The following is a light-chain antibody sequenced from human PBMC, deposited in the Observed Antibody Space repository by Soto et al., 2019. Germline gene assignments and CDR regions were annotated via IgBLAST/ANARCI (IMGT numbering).Light chain of an antibody. CDR1: QSVSSSY. J-gene: IGKJ1*01. V-gene: IGKV3-20*01. CDR3: QQYGSSPQT. CDR2: GAS. Sequence: EIVLTQSPGTLSLSPGERATLSCRASQSVSSSYLAWYQQKPGQAPRLLIYGASSRATGIPDRFSGSGSGTDFTLTISRLEPGDLAVYYCQQYGSSPQTFGQGTKVEIK.